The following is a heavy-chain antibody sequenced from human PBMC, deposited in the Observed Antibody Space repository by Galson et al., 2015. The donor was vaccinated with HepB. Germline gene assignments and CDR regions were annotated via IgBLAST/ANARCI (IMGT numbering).Heavy chain of an antibody. CDR3: ARQYQYFSGWLLIDY. J-gene: IGHJ4*02. Sequence: QSGAEVKKPGESLKISCKGSGYSFTSHWIGWVRQMPGKGLEWMGIIYPGDSDTRYSPSFQGQVTISADKSISTAYLQWSSLKASDTAMYYCARQYQYFSGWLLIDYWGQGTLVTVSS. V-gene: IGHV5-51*01. CDR2: IYPGDSDT. CDR1: GYSFTSHW. D-gene: IGHD6-19*01.